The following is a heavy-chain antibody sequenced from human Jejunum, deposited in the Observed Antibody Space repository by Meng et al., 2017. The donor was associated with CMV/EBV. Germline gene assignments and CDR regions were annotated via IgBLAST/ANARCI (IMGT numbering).Heavy chain of an antibody. CDR1: GYIFNNYG. CDR2: ISAYNGNT. J-gene: IGHJ4*02. CDR3: ARGTPGRSYSNY. D-gene: IGHD3-10*01. V-gene: IGHV1-18*01. Sequence: QVQLVQSGAEVKKPGASVKVSCKASGYIFNNYGVSWVRQAPGQGPEWMGWISAYNGNTNYAQKLQGRVTMTTDTSTSTAYMEVRSLRPDDTAVYYCARGTPGRSYSNYWGQGTLVTVSS.